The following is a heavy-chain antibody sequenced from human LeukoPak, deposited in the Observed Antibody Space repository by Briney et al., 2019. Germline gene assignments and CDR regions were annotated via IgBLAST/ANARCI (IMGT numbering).Heavy chain of an antibody. CDR3: AKGPIPGFDY. CDR1: GLTVSSNY. J-gene: IGHJ4*02. V-gene: IGHV3-66*01. Sequence: GGSLRLSCAASGLTVSSNYMNWVRQAPGKGLEWVSVIYSGGSTYYADSVKGRFTISRDNSKNTLYLQMNSLRAEDTAVYYCAKGPIPGFDYWGQGTLVTVSS. CDR2: IYSGGST.